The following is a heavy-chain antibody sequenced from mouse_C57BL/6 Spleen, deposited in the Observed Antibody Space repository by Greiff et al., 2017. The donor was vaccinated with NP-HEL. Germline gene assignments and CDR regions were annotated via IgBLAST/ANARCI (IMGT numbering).Heavy chain of an antibody. V-gene: IGHV14-4*01. J-gene: IGHJ3*01. CDR1: GFNIKDDY. Sequence: EVQGVESGAELVRPGASVKLSCTASGFNIKDDYMHWVKQRPEQGLEWIGWIDPENGDTEYASKFQGKATITADTSSNTAYLQLSSLTSEDTAVYYCTTEETAQAPAWFAYWGQGTLVTVSA. CDR3: TTEETAQAPAWFAY. D-gene: IGHD3-2*02. CDR2: IDPENGDT.